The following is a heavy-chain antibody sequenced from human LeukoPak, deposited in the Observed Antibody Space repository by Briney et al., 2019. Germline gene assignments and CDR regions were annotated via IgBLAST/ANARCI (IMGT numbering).Heavy chain of an antibody. J-gene: IGHJ4*02. CDR3: ARFQVVPAAMPGSFDY. CDR2: INHSGST. D-gene: IGHD2-2*01. CDR1: GGSFSGYY. V-gene: IGHV4-34*01. Sequence: RSSETLSLTCAVYGGSFSGYYWSWIRQPPGKGLEWIGEINHSGSTNYNPSLKSRVTISVDTSKNQFSLKLSSVTAADTAVYYCARFQVVPAAMPGSFDYWGQGTLVTVSS.